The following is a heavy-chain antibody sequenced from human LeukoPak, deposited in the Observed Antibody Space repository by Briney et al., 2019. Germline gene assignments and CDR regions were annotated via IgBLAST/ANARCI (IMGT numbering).Heavy chain of an antibody. D-gene: IGHD3-9*01. J-gene: IGHJ4*02. Sequence: GASVKVSCKVSGYTLTELSMHWVRQAPGKGLEWMGGFDPEDGETIYAQKFQGRVTMTEDTSTDTAYMELSSLRSEDTAVYYCATGLDEDILTGYPGDDWGQGTLVTVSS. V-gene: IGHV1-24*01. CDR2: FDPEDGET. CDR3: ATGLDEDILTGYPGDD. CDR1: GYTLTELS.